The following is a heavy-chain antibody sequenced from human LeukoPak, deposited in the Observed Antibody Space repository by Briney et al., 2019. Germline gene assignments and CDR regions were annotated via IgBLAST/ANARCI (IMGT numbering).Heavy chain of an antibody. D-gene: IGHD3-3*01. CDR3: ARGDFWSGYWYFDL. CDR2: ISGSGVST. V-gene: IGHV3-23*01. CDR1: GFTFTSYA. J-gene: IGHJ2*01. Sequence: GGSLRLSCAASGFTFTSYAMNWVRQAPGKGLEWVSAISGSGVSTFYADSVKGRFTISRDNAKNSLYLQMHSLRAEDTAVYYCARGDFWSGYWYFDLWGRGTLVTVSS.